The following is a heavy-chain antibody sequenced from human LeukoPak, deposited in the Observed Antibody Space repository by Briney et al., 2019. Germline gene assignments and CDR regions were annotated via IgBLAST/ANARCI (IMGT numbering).Heavy chain of an antibody. CDR1: GFTFGDYA. D-gene: IGHD5-18*01. CDR2: IRSKAYGGTT. CDR3: SCRGIQLWSPYYDY. V-gene: IGHV3-49*03. Sequence: SGGSLRLSCTASGFTFGDYAMSWFRQAPGKGLEWVGFIRSKAYGGTTEYAASVKGRFTISRDDSKSIAYLQMDSLKTEDTAVYYCSCRGIQLWSPYYDYRGQGTLVTVSS. J-gene: IGHJ4*02.